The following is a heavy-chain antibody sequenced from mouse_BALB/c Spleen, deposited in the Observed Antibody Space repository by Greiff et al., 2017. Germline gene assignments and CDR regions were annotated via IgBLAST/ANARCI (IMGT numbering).Heavy chain of an antibody. CDR2: IDPENGDT. CDR1: GFNIKDYY. CDR3: NAVYYRSLFAY. J-gene: IGHJ3*01. Sequence: EVMLVESGAELVRSGASVKLSCTASGFNIKDYYMHWVKQRPEQGLEWIGWIDPENGDTEYAPKFQGKATMTADTSSNTAYLQLSSLTSEDTAVYYCNAVYYRSLFAYWGQGTLVTVSA. D-gene: IGHD2-14*01. V-gene: IGHV14-4*02.